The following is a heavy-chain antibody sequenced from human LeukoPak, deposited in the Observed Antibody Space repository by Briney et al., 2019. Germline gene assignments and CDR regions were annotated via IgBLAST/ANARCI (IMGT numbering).Heavy chain of an antibody. CDR3: ARDYYDSSGYYFARWFDP. V-gene: IGHV1-2*02. D-gene: IGHD3-22*01. Sequence: ASVEVSCKASRYTFTGYYMHWVRHAPGHGLEWMGWISPNSGGTNYAQKFQGRVTMTRDTSISTAYMELSRLRSDDTAVYYCARDYYDSSGYYFARWFDPWGQGTLVTVSS. CDR1: RYTFTGYY. CDR2: ISPNSGGT. J-gene: IGHJ5*02.